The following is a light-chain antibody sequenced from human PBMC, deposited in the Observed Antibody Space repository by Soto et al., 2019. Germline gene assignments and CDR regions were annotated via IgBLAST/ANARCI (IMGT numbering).Light chain of an antibody. J-gene: IGKJ5*01. CDR1: QDITSY. CDR3: QQYYSYPPT. Sequence: IQLTQSPSTLSASVGDRVTITCRASQDITSYLAWYQQKPGKAPKLLIYAASTLQSGVPSRFSGSGSGTDFTLTISCLQSEDFATYYCQQYYSYPPTFGQGTRLEIK. CDR2: AAS. V-gene: IGKV1-8*01.